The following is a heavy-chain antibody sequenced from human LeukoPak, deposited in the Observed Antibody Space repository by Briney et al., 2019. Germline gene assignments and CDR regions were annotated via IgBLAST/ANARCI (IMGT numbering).Heavy chain of an antibody. CDR3: ARGRKDDFWSGYYQFDY. D-gene: IGHD3-3*01. V-gene: IGHV4-61*02. CDR2: IYTSGST. J-gene: IGHJ4*02. Sequence: PSETLSLTCTVSGGSISSGSYYWSRIRQPAGKGLEWIGRIYTSGSTNYNPSLKSRVTISVDTSKNQFSLKLSSVTAADTAVYYCARGRKDDFWSGYYQFDYWGQGTLVTVSS. CDR1: GGSISSGSYY.